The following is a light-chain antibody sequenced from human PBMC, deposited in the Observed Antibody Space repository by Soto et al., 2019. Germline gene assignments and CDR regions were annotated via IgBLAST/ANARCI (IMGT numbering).Light chain of an antibody. CDR1: NSDVGYYHY. CDR2: DVT. Sequence: QSALTQPHSVSGSPGQSVTICCTGTNSDVGYYHYVSWYQQHPGKAPKLIIYDVTKRPSGVPDRFSGSKSGSTASLTISGLQSDDEADYYCCSYAGSLYVFGAGTKLTVL. J-gene: IGLJ1*01. CDR3: CSYAGSLYV. V-gene: IGLV2-11*01.